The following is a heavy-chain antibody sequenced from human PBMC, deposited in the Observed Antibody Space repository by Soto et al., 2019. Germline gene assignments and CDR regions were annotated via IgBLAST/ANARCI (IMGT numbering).Heavy chain of an antibody. CDR2: ISYDGSNK. D-gene: IGHD1-26*01. CDR3: ARTYSGSRMPFDY. Sequence: QVQLVESGGGVVQPGRSLRLSCAASGFTFSSYAMHWVRQAPGKGLEWVAVISYDGSNKYYADSVKGRFAISRDNSKNTLYLQMNSLRAEDTAVYYCARTYSGSRMPFDYWGQGTLVTVSS. J-gene: IGHJ4*02. V-gene: IGHV3-30*09. CDR1: GFTFSSYA.